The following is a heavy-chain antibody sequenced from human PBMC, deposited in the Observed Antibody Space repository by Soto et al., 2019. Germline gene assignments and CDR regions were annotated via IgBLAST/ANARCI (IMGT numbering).Heavy chain of an antibody. CDR1: GFTFSSYG. Sequence: PGGSLRLSCAASGFTFSSYGMPWVRQAPGKGLEWVAVIWYDGSNKYYADPVKGRFTISRDNSKNTQYLQMNSLRAEDTAVYYCARANSRITMIVVAEGWFDPWGQGTLVTVSS. CDR3: ARANSRITMIVVAEGWFDP. CDR2: IWYDGSNK. V-gene: IGHV3-33*01. J-gene: IGHJ5*02. D-gene: IGHD3-22*01.